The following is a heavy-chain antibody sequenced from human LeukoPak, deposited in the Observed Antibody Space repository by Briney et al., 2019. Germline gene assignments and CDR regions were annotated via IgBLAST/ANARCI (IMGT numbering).Heavy chain of an antibody. Sequence: SETLSLTCTVSGGSISSGGYYWSWIRQPPGKGLEWIGYIYHSGSTYYNPSLKSRVTISVDTSKNQFSLKLSSVTAADTAVYYCARDGGIVVVTAKHPGAKTGNWFDPWGQGTLVTVSS. J-gene: IGHJ5*02. CDR1: GGSISSGGYY. CDR3: ARDGGIVVVTAKHPGAKTGNWFDP. D-gene: IGHD2-21*02. CDR2: IYHSGST. V-gene: IGHV4-30-2*01.